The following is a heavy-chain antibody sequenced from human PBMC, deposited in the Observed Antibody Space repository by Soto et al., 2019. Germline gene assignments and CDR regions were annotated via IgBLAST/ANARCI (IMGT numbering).Heavy chain of an antibody. Sequence: ETLSLRCTVSGAAISTDYWSWIRQSPGKGLEWIGFIYYGGSTNYNPSLKSRVTISVDTPKNQFSLKLSSVTAADTAVYYCAKNWNWGSLVHWGQGTLVTVSS. D-gene: IGHD7-27*01. CDR3: AKNWNWGSLVH. V-gene: IGHV4-59*08. CDR2: IYYGGST. CDR1: GAAISTDY. J-gene: IGHJ4*02.